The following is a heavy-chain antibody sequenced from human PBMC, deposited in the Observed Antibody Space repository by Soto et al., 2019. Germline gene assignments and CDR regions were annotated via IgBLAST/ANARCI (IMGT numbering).Heavy chain of an antibody. Sequence: GASVKVSCKASGYTFTSYGISWVRQAPGQGLEWMGWISAYNGNTNYAQKLQGRVTMTTDTSTSTAYMELRSLRSDDTAVYYCARVRTIFGVVNYYYYGMDVWGQGTTVTVSS. CDR2: ISAYNGNT. CDR3: ARVRTIFGVVNYYYYGMDV. CDR1: GYTFTSYG. J-gene: IGHJ6*02. D-gene: IGHD3-3*01. V-gene: IGHV1-18*01.